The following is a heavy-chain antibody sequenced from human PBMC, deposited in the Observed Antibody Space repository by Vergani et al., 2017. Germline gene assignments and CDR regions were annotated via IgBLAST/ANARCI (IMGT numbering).Heavy chain of an antibody. CDR3: ARDTGAYCGGDCYGWFDP. Sequence: QVQLVQSGAEVKKPGSSVKVSCKASGGTFSSYAISWVRQAPGQGLEWMGGIIPIFGTANYAQKFQGRVTITADESTSTAYMELSGLRSEDTAVYYCARDTGAYCGGDCYGWFDPWGQGTLVTVSS. V-gene: IGHV1-69*12. CDR2: IIPIFGTA. CDR1: GGTFSSYA. J-gene: IGHJ5*02. D-gene: IGHD2-21*02.